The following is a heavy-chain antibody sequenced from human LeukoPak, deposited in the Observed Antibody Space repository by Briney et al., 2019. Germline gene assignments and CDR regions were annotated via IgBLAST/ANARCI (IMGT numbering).Heavy chain of an antibody. CDR2: ISADSSTI. Sequence: PGGSLTLSCAASGFTFSTYNMNWVRQAPGKGLEWISYISADSSTIQYADSVRGRFTTSRDNAKDSLYLQMNSLRAEDTGVYYCVRDNSRGQSLGVIYWGQGSLVTVSS. D-gene: IGHD3-22*01. V-gene: IGHV3-48*01. J-gene: IGHJ4*02. CDR3: VRDNSRGQSLGVIY. CDR1: GFTFSTYN.